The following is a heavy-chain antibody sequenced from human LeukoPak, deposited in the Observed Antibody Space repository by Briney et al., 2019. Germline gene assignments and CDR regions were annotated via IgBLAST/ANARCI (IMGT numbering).Heavy chain of an antibody. V-gene: IGHV3-15*01. CDR2: IKSKTDGGTT. CDR3: TTDGVGFTMVRGVRLYYYGMDV. CDR1: GFTFSNAW. J-gene: IGHJ6*02. D-gene: IGHD3-10*01. Sequence: GGSLRLSCAASGFTFSNAWMSWVRQAPGKGLEWVGRIKSKTDGGTTDYAASVKGRFTISRDDSKNTLYLQMNSLKTEDTAVYYCTTDGVGFTMVRGVRLYYYGMDVWGQGTTVTVSS.